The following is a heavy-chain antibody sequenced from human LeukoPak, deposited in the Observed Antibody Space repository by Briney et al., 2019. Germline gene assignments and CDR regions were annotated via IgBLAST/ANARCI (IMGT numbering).Heavy chain of an antibody. J-gene: IGHJ6*02. CDR3: ARDRYCSGGSCYSYYGMDV. D-gene: IGHD2-15*01. V-gene: IGHV3-48*03. Sequence: PGGSLRLSCAASGFTFSSYEMNWVRQAPGKGLEWVSYISSSGSTIYYADSVKGRFTISRDNAKNSLYLQMNSLRAEDTAVYYCARDRYCSGGSCYSYYGMDVWGQGTTVTVSS. CDR1: GFTFSSYE. CDR2: ISSSGSTI.